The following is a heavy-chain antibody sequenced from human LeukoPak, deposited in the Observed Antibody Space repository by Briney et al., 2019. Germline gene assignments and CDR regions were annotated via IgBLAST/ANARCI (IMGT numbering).Heavy chain of an antibody. CDR2: ISYDGSNK. J-gene: IGHJ4*02. CDR3: ARDLSGIGYFDY. CDR1: GFTFSSYA. V-gene: IGHV3-30*04. D-gene: IGHD1-26*01. Sequence: GGSLRLSCEASGFTFSSYAMHWVRQAPGKGLEWVAVISYDGSNKYYADSVKGRFTISRDNSKNTLYLQMNSLRAEDTAVYYCARDLSGIGYFDYWGQGTLVTVSS.